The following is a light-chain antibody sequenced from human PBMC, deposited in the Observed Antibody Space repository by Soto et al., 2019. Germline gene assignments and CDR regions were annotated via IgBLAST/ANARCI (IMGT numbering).Light chain of an antibody. J-gene: IGLJ3*02. V-gene: IGLV2-8*01. Sequence: QSALTQPPSASGSPGQSVTISCTGTSSDVGGYNYVSWYQQHPGKAPRLMIYEVTKRPSGVPDRFSGSKSGNTASLTISGLQSEDDADYYCTAWDDSLNAWLFGGGTKVTVL. CDR1: SSDVGGYNY. CDR2: EVT. CDR3: TAWDDSLNAWL.